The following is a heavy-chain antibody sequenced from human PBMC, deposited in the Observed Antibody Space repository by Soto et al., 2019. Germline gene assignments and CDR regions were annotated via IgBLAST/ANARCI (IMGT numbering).Heavy chain of an antibody. V-gene: IGHV3-64*01. CDR3: ARADRTTVKGYMDV. D-gene: IGHD4-17*01. Sequence: GGSLRLSCAASGFTFSSYAMHWVRQAPGKGLEYVSAISSNGGSTYYANSVKGRFTISRDNSKNTLYLQMGSLRAEDMAVYYCARADRTTVKGYMDVWGKGTTVTVSS. J-gene: IGHJ6*03. CDR1: GFTFSSYA. CDR2: ISSNGGST.